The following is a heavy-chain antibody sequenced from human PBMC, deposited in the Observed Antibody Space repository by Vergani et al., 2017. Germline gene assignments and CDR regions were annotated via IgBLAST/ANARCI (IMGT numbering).Heavy chain of an antibody. D-gene: IGHD4/OR15-4a*01. J-gene: IGHJ4*02. CDR2: IEWDDEK. Sequence: QVTLKESGPALVKPTQTLTLTCTFSGFSLTTSAMRVSWIRQPPGRALEWLARIEWDDEKFYNTSLKDRLSISKETSKSQVVLTMTNMDPLDTATNYCARDYRGDFFDHWGQGTLVTVTS. V-gene: IGHV2-70*04. CDR1: GFSLTTSAMR. CDR3: ARDYRGDFFDH.